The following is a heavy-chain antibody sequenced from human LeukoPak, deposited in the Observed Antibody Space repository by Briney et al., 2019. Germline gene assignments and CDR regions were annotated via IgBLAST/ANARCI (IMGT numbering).Heavy chain of an antibody. CDR3: AKRGVVIRGILVIGYHQEAYHYDY. D-gene: IGHD3-10*01. Sequence: GGSLRLSCVVSGISLSNYAMSWVRQAPGKGLEWVSYISERGGTATYADSVKGRFTISRDNSLNTMYLQMSSLRAEDTAVYFCAKRGVVIRGILVIGYHQEAYHYDYWGQGVLVTVSS. CDR2: ISERGGTA. CDR1: GISLSNYA. J-gene: IGHJ4*02. V-gene: IGHV3-23*01.